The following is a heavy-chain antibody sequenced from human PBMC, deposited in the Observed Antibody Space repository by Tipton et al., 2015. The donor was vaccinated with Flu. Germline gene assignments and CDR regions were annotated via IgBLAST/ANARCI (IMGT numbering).Heavy chain of an antibody. J-gene: IGHJ6*02. CDR2: ISAYNGNT. CDR1: GYTFTSYG. Sequence: QVQLVQSGAEVKKPGASVKVSCKASGYTFTSYGISWVRQAPGQGLEWMGWISAYNGNTNYAQKLQGRVTMTTDTSTSTAYMELRGLGSDDTAVYYWARDESWRDFWSGYAYYYGMDVWGQGTPVPVSS. CDR3: ARDESWRDFWSGYAYYYGMDV. D-gene: IGHD3-3*01. V-gene: IGHV1-18*01.